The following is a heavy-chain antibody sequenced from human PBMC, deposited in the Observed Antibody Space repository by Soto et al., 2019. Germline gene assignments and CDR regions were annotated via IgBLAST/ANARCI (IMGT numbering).Heavy chain of an antibody. J-gene: IGHJ4*02. CDR2: INHSGST. V-gene: IGHV4-34*01. D-gene: IGHD3-3*01. CDR1: GGSFSGYY. CDR3: ARGRPTYYDFWSGYPAAYYFDY. Sequence: SETLSLTCAVYGGSFSGYYWSWIRQPPGTGLEWIGEINHSGSTNYNPSLKSRVTISVDTSKNQFSLKLSSVTAADTAVYYCARGRPTYYDFWSGYPAAYYFDYWGQGTLVTVSS.